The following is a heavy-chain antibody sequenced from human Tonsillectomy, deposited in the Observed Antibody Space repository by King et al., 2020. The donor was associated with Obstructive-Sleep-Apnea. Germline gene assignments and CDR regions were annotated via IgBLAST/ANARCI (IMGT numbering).Heavy chain of an antibody. CDR3: ARDQGGDDFPSYFDY. D-gene: IGHD2-21*02. J-gene: IGHJ4*02. CDR1: GYSFTSHG. CDR2: ISGYNGNR. Sequence: QLVQSGGEVKKPGASVKVSCKAFGYSFTSHGINWVRQAPGQGLELMGWISGYNGNRKDAQKFQGRVIMTTDTSTSTAYMELKSLRSDDTAVYYCARDQGGDDFPSYFDYWGQGTLVTVSS. V-gene: IGHV1-18*04.